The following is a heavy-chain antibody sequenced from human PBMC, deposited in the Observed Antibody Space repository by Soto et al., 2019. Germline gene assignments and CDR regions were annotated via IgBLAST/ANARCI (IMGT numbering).Heavy chain of an antibody. CDR2: IITFVGKA. CDR1: GGTLSSYS. D-gene: IGHD2-8*02. V-gene: IGHV1-69*08. Sequence: QVQLVQSGPEVKKPGSSVKVSCKTSGGTLSSYSFIWVRQAPGQGLEWVGRIITFVGKANVAQRFQGRVTITADRSTATAYMELRRLTSDDTAVYYCSIATGGHHSGGNYMDVWGTGTTVTLSS. CDR3: SIATGGHHSGGNYMDV. J-gene: IGHJ6*03.